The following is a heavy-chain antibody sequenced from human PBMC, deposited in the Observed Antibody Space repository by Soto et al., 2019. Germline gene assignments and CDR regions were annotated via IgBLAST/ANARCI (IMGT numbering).Heavy chain of an antibody. CDR1: GASLTGYY. J-gene: IGHJ6*02. CDR3: ARGRGLPDRPEKYYGMDV. V-gene: IGHV4-34*01. CDR2: INRSGST. D-gene: IGHD6-6*01. Sequence: SETLSLTCAVHGASLTGYYWSWIRQPPGKGLEWIGEINRSGSTNYNPSLKSRVTISVDTSMNQFSMKLSSVSAADTAVYYCARGRGLPDRPEKYYGMDVWGQGTTVTVSS.